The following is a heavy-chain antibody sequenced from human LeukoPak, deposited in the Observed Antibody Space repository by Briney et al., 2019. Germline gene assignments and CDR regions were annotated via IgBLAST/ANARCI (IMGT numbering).Heavy chain of an antibody. CDR2: ISSSSSYI. V-gene: IGHV3-21*01. CDR1: GFTFSSYS. CDR3: ARATEYCTNGVCYARRNDWFDP. D-gene: IGHD2-8*01. Sequence: GGSLRLSCAASGFTFSSYSKNWVRQAPGKGLEWVSSISSSSSYIYYADSVKGRFTISRDNAKNSLYLQMNSLRAEDTAVYYCARATEYCTNGVCYARRNDWFDPWGQGTLVTVSS. J-gene: IGHJ5*02.